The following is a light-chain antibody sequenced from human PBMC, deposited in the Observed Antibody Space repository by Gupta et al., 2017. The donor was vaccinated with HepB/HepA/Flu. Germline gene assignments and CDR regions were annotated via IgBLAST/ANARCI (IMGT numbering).Light chain of an antibody. CDR2: DVN. V-gene: IGLV2-11*01. J-gene: IGLJ2*01. CDR1: RSDVDVYGYNY. Sequence: QSALTHPRSVSGSPGRSVTISCSGTRSDVDVYGYNYVSWYQQDPGEDPKLILYDVNKRPSGVPGRFSGSKSGYTAALTISGPRREEEDDYYYSSDTCPDNSVFGGGTKVTVL. CDR3: SSDTCPDNSV.